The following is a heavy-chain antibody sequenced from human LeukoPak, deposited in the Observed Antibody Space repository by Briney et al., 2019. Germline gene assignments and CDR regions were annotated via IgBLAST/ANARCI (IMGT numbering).Heavy chain of an antibody. CDR3: ARGDFWSGYYRGGWFDP. Sequence: SETLSLTCAVYGGTFSGYYWSWIRHPPGKGLEWIGEINHSGSTNYNPSLKSRVTISVDTSKNQFSLKLSSVTAADTAVYYCARGDFWSGYYRGGWFDPWGQGTLVTVSS. D-gene: IGHD3-3*01. V-gene: IGHV4-34*01. CDR2: INHSGST. CDR1: GGTFSGYY. J-gene: IGHJ5*02.